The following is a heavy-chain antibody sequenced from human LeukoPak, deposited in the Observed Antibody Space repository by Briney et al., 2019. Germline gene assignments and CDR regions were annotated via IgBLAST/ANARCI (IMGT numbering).Heavy chain of an antibody. CDR1: GFTFSSYG. D-gene: IGHD3-16*01. Sequence: GGSLRLSCAASGFTFSSYGMSWVRQAPGKGLEWVSAISGSGGSTYYADSVKGRFTISRDNSKNTLYLQMNSLRAEDTAVYYCAKVPYDYVWGSYGYFDYWGQGTLVTVSS. V-gene: IGHV3-23*01. J-gene: IGHJ4*02. CDR2: ISGSGGST. CDR3: AKVPYDYVWGSYGYFDY.